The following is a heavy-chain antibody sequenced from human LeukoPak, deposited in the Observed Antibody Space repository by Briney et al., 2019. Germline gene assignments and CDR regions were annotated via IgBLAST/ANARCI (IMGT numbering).Heavy chain of an antibody. D-gene: IGHD3-10*01. CDR1: GYTFTSYY. Sequence: ASVKVSCKESGYTFTSYYVYWVRQAPGPGLEWMGMINPSGGSTTYSQKFQGRITMARSTSTSTVYMELSSLRSEDTAVYYCARGPGTNIDYWGQGTLVTVSS. CDR2: INPSGGST. V-gene: IGHV1-46*01. J-gene: IGHJ4*02. CDR3: ARGPGTNIDY.